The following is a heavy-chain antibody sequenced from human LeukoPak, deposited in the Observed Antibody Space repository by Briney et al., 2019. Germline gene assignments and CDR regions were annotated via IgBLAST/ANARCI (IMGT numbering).Heavy chain of an antibody. CDR1: GFTFSSYA. CDR3: ARDRSYYDFWSIGIFDY. J-gene: IGHJ4*02. V-gene: IGHV3-30-3*01. D-gene: IGHD3-3*01. CDR2: ISYDGSNK. Sequence: PGRSLRLSCAASGFTFSSYAMHWVRQAPGKGLEWVAVISYDGSNKYYADSVKGRFNISRDNSKNTLYLQTNSLRAEDTAVYYCARDRSYYDFWSIGIFDYWGQGTLVTVSS.